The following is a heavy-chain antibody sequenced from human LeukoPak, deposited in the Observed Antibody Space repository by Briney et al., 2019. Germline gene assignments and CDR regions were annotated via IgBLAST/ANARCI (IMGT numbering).Heavy chain of an antibody. Sequence: GGSLRLSCAASGFTFSSYSMNWVRQAPGKGLEWGSSISSSSSYIYYADSVKGRFTISTDNAKNSMYLQMNSLRAEETAVYYCARDRSVINEAPDYWGQGTLVPVSS. CDR1: GFTFSSYS. D-gene: IGHD1-1*01. V-gene: IGHV3-21*01. CDR3: ARDRSVINEAPDY. J-gene: IGHJ4*02. CDR2: ISSSSSYI.